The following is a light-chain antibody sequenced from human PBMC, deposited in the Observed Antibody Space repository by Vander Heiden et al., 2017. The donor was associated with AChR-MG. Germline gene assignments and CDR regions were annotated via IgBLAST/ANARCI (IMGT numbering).Light chain of an antibody. CDR3: SSYAGSNNLV. V-gene: IGLV2-8*01. Sequence: QSALTQPPSASGSPGQSLPIPCTGTSSDVGGYNYVSWYQKHPGKAPKLMIYEVSNRPSGVQDRSSGSKAGNTASLTVSGLQAADEADYYCSSYAGSNNLVFGGGTKLTVL. CDR1: SSDVGGYNY. J-gene: IGLJ2*01. CDR2: EVS.